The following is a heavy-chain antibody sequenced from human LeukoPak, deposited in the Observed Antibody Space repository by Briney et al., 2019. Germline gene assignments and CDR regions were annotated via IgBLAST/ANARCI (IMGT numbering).Heavy chain of an antibody. J-gene: IGHJ4*02. CDR2: IYYSGST. CDR3: ARAIRYYYDSSGYYLDY. D-gene: IGHD3-22*01. Sequence: SETLSVTCTVSGGSISSGGYYWSWIRLHPGKGLEWIGYIYYSGSTYYNPSLKSRVTISVDTSKNQFSLKLSSVTAADTAVYYCARAIRYYYDSSGYYLDYWGQGTLVTVSS. V-gene: IGHV4-31*03. CDR1: GGSISSGGYY.